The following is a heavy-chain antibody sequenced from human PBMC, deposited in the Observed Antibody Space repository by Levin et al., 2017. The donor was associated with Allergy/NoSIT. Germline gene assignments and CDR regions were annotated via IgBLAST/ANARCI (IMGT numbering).Heavy chain of an antibody. V-gene: IGHV3-7*01. CDR1: GFSFSGYW. CDR2: IKEDGSEK. J-gene: IGHJ3*02. Sequence: QRGESLKISCTASGFSFSGYWLAWVRQAPGRGLEWVANIKEDGSEKFYADSVKGRFNISRDNAKNSLYLQMKYLSTEDTAVYYCASPYSSDGTFDIWGPGTMVTVSS. CDR3: ASPYSSDGTFDI. D-gene: IGHD3-22*01.